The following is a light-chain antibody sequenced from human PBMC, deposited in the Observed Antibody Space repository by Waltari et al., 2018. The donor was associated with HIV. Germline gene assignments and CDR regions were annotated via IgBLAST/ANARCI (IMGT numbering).Light chain of an antibody. CDR2: DVS. CDR1: SNDLGAYNY. CDR3: CSYAGSSAYV. Sequence: QSALTQPRSVSGSPGQSVTISCTGTSNDLGAYNYVSWYQQHPGKAPKVLIYDVSKRPSGVPERFSGSKSGDTASLTISGLQAEDEADYCCCSYAGSSAYVFGTGTKVTVL. J-gene: IGLJ1*01. V-gene: IGLV2-11*01.